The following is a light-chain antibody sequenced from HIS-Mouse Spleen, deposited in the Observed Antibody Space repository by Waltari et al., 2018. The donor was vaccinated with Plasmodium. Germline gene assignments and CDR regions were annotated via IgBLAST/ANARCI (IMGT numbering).Light chain of an antibody. V-gene: IGLV3-21*03. Sequence: SYVLTQPPSVSVAPGKTARITCGGNNIGSKSVHWYQQKPGQAPVLVVYDESDRPSGMSERGSGSNAGNTATLTSSRVEAGDEADYYGQVWDSSSDHVVFGGGTKLTVL. CDR1: NIGSKS. CDR3: QVWDSSSDHVV. J-gene: IGLJ2*01. CDR2: DES.